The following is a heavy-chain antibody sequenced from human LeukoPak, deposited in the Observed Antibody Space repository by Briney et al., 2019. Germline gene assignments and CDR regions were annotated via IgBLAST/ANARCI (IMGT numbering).Heavy chain of an antibody. CDR2: INPNSGGT. D-gene: IGHD2-2*02. CDR3: ARLIPPMDY. CDR1: GYTFTGYY. Sequence: ASVKVSCKASGYTFTGYYMHWVRQAPGQGLEWMGWINPNSGGTNYAQKFQGRVTMTRDTSISTAYLQWSSLKASDTAMYYCARLIPPMDYWGQGTLVTVSS. V-gene: IGHV1-2*02. J-gene: IGHJ4*02.